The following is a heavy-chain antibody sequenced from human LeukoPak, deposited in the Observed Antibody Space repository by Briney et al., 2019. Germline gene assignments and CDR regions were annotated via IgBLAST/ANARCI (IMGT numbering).Heavy chain of an antibody. CDR1: GYTFTGYY. D-gene: IGHD1-26*01. V-gene: IGHV1-69*13. Sequence: SVKVSCKASGYTFTGYYMHWVRQAPGQGLEWMGGIIPIFGTANYAQKFQGRVTITADESTSTAYMELSSLRSEDTAVYYCASRSGSYYDYYYYYMDVWGKGTTVTVSS. J-gene: IGHJ6*03. CDR2: IIPIFGTA. CDR3: ASRSGSYYDYYYYYMDV.